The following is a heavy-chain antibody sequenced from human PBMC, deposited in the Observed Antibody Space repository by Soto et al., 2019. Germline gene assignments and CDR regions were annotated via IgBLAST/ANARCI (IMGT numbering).Heavy chain of an antibody. CDR3: ARRGSGSYDY. J-gene: IGHJ4*02. D-gene: IGHD1-26*01. CDR1: GFTFSSYA. Sequence: EVQLLESGGGLVQTGGSLRLSCAASGFTFSSYAMRWVRQAPGKGLEWVSAISGSGDSTYYADSVKGRFTISRDNSKNTLYLQMNSLRAEDTAVYYCARRGSGSYDYWGQGTLVTVSS. CDR2: ISGSGDST. V-gene: IGHV3-23*01.